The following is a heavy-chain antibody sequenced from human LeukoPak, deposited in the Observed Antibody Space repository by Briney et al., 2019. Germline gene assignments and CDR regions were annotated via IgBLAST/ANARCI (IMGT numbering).Heavy chain of an antibody. J-gene: IGHJ5*02. Sequence: SETLSLSCTVSGASISNSAYYWLWIRQPPGEGLECIGTVHYSGSTFYNPSLKSRVNISVGTSKNQFSLQLSSVTAADTAVYYCARLFFVIDTWGQGTLVTVSS. D-gene: IGHD3-3*01. CDR2: VHYSGST. CDR1: GASISNSAYY. CDR3: ARLFFVIDT. V-gene: IGHV4-39*01.